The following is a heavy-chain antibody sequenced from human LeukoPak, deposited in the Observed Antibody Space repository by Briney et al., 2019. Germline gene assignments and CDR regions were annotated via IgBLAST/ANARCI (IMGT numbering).Heavy chain of an antibody. CDR2: ISNSGTT. CDR3: ARVVRGAVTSNCFDP. V-gene: IGHV4-4*07. J-gene: IGHJ5*02. CDR1: GGSINDYY. D-gene: IGHD4-17*01. Sequence: ASETLSLTCTVSGGSINDYYWTWIRQAPGKGLEWLGCISNSGTTDYNPSLKSRVTMSVDTSKNEFSLKVTPVTAADTAMYYCARVVRGAVTSNCFDPWGQGTLVTVSS.